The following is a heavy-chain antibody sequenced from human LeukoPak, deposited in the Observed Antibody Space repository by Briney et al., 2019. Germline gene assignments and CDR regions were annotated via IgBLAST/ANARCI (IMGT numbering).Heavy chain of an antibody. D-gene: IGHD5-24*01. CDR2: ISHDGSNK. V-gene: IGHV3-30-3*01. Sequence: GGSLRLSCAASGFTFSIYAMHWVRQAPGKGLECMAVISHDGSNKYYADSAKGRFTISRDNSKNTLYLQMNSLRPEDTAVYYCARDLGDGYNIIDSWGQGTLVTVSS. J-gene: IGHJ4*02. CDR1: GFTFSIYA. CDR3: ARDLGDGYNIIDS.